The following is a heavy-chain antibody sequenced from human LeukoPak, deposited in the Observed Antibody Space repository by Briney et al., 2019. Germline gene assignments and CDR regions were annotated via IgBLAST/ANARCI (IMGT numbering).Heavy chain of an antibody. J-gene: IGHJ4*02. D-gene: IGHD3-10*01. CDR2: IYYSGST. Sequence: SETLSLTCTVSGGSISSYYWSWIRQPPGKGLEWIGYIYYSGSTNYNPSLKSRVTISVDTSKNQFSLKLSSVTAADTAVYYCAVGLLWFGELLDYWGQGTLVTVSS. V-gene: IGHV4-59*01. CDR1: GGSISSYY. CDR3: AVGLLWFGELLDY.